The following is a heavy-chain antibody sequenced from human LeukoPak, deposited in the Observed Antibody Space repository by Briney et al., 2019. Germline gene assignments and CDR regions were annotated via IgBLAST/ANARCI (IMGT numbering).Heavy chain of an antibody. CDR3: TVSFDY. CDR1: GVTFSAYS. D-gene: IGHD5/OR15-5a*01. V-gene: IGHV3-48*01. J-gene: IGHJ4*02. CDR2: ISSSSSTT. Sequence: GGSLRLSCAASGVTFSAYSMNWVRQAPGKGLEWVSHISSSSSTTYYADSVKGRFTIFRDNAKNSLYLQMNRLRAEDTAVYYCTVSFDYWGQGTLVTVSS.